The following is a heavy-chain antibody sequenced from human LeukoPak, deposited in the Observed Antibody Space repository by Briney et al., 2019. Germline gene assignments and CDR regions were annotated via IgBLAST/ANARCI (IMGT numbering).Heavy chain of an antibody. Sequence: GGSLRLSCAASGFTFSSYAMHWVRQAPGKGLEWVAVISYDGSNKYYADSVKGRFTISRDNSKNTLYLQMNSLRAEDTAVYYCARDASNIAAAGKEVESYYYYYGMDVWGQGTTVTVSS. CDR1: GFTFSSYA. CDR2: ISYDGSNK. D-gene: IGHD6-13*01. CDR3: ARDASNIAAAGKEVESYYYYYGMDV. V-gene: IGHV3-30-3*01. J-gene: IGHJ6*02.